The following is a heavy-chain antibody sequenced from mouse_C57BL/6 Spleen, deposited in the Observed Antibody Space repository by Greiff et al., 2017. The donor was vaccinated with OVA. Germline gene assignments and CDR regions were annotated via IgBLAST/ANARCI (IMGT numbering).Heavy chain of an antibody. CDR1: GFTFSDYY. J-gene: IGHJ3*01. D-gene: IGHD2-5*01. CDR3: AREENYSNYGFAY. CDR2: INYDGSST. V-gene: IGHV5-16*01. Sequence: EVKVVESEGGLVQPGSSMKLSCTASGFTFSDYYMAWVRQVPEKGLEWVANINYDGSSTYYLDSLKSRFIISRDNAKNILYLQMSSLKSEDTATYYCAREENYSNYGFAYWGQGTLVTVSA.